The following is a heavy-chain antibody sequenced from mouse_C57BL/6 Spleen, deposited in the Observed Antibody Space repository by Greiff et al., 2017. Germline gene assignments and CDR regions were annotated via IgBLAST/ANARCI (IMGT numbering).Heavy chain of an antibody. V-gene: IGHV1-69*01. J-gene: IGHJ3*01. CDR3: ARSGGWLGAWFAY. CDR1: GYTFTSYW. D-gene: IGHD2-3*01. Sequence: QVQLQQPGAELVMPGASVKLSCKASGYTFTSYWMHWVKQRPGQGLEWIGEIDPSDSYTNYNQKFKGKSTLTVDKSSSTAYMQLSSLTSEDSAVYYCARSGGWLGAWFAYWGQGTLVTVSA. CDR2: IDPSDSYT.